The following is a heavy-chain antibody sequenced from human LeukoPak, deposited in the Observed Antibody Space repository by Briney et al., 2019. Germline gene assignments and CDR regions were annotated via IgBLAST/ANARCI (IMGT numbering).Heavy chain of an antibody. CDR3: ARVSSKVRGVIYYYYMDV. D-gene: IGHD3-10*01. Sequence: SETLSLTCTVSGGSISSYYWSWIRQPAGKGLEWIGRIYTSGSTNYNPSLKSRVTMSVDTSKNQFSLKLSSVTAADTAVYYCARVSSKVRGVIYYYYMDVWGKGTTVTISS. CDR1: GGSISSYY. J-gene: IGHJ6*03. CDR2: IYTSGST. V-gene: IGHV4-4*07.